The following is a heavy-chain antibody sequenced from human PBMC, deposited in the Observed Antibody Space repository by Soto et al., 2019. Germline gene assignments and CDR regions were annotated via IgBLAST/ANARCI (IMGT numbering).Heavy chain of an antibody. J-gene: IGHJ5*01. CDR1: GFSLTNSGVG. Sequence: QITLKESGPTLVEPTQTLTLTCSFSGFSLTNSGVGVGWFRQAPGKALECLGIIYWDNDRRYNPSLKTRLTITXXTXKXXVVPSMTYMEPVDTGTYYCAHRLSYSAWDVGWFDSWGQGTPVTVS. D-gene: IGHD2-15*01. CDR2: IYWDNDR. V-gene: IGHV2-5*02. CDR3: AHRLSYSAWDVGWFDS.